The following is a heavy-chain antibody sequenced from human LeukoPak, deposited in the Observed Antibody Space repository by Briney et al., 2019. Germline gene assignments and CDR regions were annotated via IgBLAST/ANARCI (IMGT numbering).Heavy chain of an antibody. D-gene: IGHD3-10*01. CDR1: GDSLSSGSYY. CDR2: IKHSGST. V-gene: IGHV4-39*07. J-gene: IGHJ4*02. CDR3: ARGGTYYYGSGSTDY. Sequence: TLSLTCTVSGDSLSSGSYYWSWLRQPPGRGLEWIGEIKHSGSTHSNPSPKSRVTISVDTSKNQLSLNLSSVTAADTAVYYCARGGTYYYGSGSTDYWGQGTLVTVSS.